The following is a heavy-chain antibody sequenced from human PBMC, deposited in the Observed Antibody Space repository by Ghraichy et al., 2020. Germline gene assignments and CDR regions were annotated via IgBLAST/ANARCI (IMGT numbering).Heavy chain of an antibody. CDR3: ARGGIVGATRAFDI. CDR1: GFTFSSYS. J-gene: IGHJ3*02. V-gene: IGHV3-48*02. D-gene: IGHD1-26*01. Sequence: LSLTCAASGFTFSSYSMNWVRQAPGKGLEWVSYISSSSSTIYYADSVKGRFTISRDNAKNSLYLQMNSLRDEDTAVYYCARGGIVGATRAFDIWGQGTMVTVSS. CDR2: ISSSSSTI.